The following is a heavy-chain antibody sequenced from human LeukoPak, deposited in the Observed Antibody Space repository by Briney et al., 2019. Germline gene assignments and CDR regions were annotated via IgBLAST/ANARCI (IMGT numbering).Heavy chain of an antibody. CDR1: GFTFRSSW. CDR2: INTDGSGT. Sequence: TGGSLRLSCAASGFTFRSSWMHWVRQAPGKGVVWVSRINTDGSGTIYADSVKGRFTISRDNAKNTLYLQMNSLRVEDTAVYYCASFTNSAAFDIWGQGTMVTVSS. V-gene: IGHV3-74*01. D-gene: IGHD4-23*01. CDR3: ASFTNSAAFDI. J-gene: IGHJ3*02.